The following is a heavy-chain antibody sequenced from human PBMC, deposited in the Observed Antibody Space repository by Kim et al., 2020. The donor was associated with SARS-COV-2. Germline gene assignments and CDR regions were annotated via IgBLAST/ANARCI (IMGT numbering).Heavy chain of an antibody. J-gene: IGHJ4*02. CDR2: ISWNSGSI. D-gene: IGHD1-1*01. CDR1: GFIFDDYA. Sequence: GGSLRLSCAASGFIFDDYAMYWVRQAPGKGLEWVSGISWNSGSIEYADSVKGRFTISRDNDKNSLYLQMNSLRAEDRALYYCAKDVTPAPQLFYFDYWGQGALVTVSS. V-gene: IGHV3-9*01. CDR3: AKDVTPAPQLFYFDY.